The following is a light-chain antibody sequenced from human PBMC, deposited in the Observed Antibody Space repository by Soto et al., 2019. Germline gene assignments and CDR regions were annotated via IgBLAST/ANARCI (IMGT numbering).Light chain of an antibody. CDR3: QQYGNSPLT. CDR1: QSVSSSY. V-gene: IGKV3-20*01. J-gene: IGKJ4*01. CDR2: AAS. Sequence: ETVLTQSPGTLSLSPGEIATLSCRASQSVSSSYLAWYQQKPGQAPRLLIYAASSRATGIPDRFSGSGSGTDFTLTISRLEPEDFAMYYCQQYGNSPLTFGGGTQVEIK.